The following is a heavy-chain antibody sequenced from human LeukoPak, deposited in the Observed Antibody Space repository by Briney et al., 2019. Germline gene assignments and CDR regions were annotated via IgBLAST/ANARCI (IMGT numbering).Heavy chain of an antibody. CDR3: ARGPTVTFNYHYGLDV. Sequence: GGSLRLSCATSGFTFSDHYMDWVRQAPGKGLEWVARIRRKEKGYTTEYAASVKGRFTVSRDESMNSLYLQMNRLKTEDTAVYYCARGPTVTFNYHYGLDVWGQGTTVTVSS. J-gene: IGHJ6*02. CDR1: GFTFSDHY. V-gene: IGHV3-72*01. D-gene: IGHD4-17*01. CDR2: IRRKEKGYTT.